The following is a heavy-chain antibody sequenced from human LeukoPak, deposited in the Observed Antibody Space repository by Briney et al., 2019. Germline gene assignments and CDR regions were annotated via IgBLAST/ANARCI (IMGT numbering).Heavy chain of an antibody. CDR3: AKRPIHQWFSLDY. J-gene: IGHJ4*02. CDR2: ISYDGSNE. CDR1: GFTFSSYA. D-gene: IGHD3-22*01. Sequence: GGSLRLSCAASGFTFSSYAMHWVRQAPGKGLEWVAIISYDGSNEYYADSVKGRFTISRDNSKNTLYLQMNSLRAEDTAVYYCAKRPIHQWFSLDYWGQGTLVTVSS. V-gene: IGHV3-30*04.